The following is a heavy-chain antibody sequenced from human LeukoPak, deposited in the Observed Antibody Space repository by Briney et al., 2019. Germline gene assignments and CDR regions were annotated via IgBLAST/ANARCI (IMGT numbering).Heavy chain of an antibody. V-gene: IGHV3-48*03. CDR2: ISSSGSTI. CDR1: GFTFSSYE. D-gene: IGHD6-19*01. CDR3: AKAGYSSGWHHYYYYYMDV. J-gene: IGHJ6*03. Sequence: GGSLRLSCAASGFTFSSYEMNWVRQAPGKGLEWVSYISSSGSTIYYADSVKGRFTISRDNSKNTLYLQMNSLRAEDTAVYYCAKAGYSSGWHHYYYYYMDVWGKGTTVTISS.